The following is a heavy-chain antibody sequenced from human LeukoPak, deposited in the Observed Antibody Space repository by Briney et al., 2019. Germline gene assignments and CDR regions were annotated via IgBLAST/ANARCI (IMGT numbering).Heavy chain of an antibody. CDR3: AGAGFGEPYGMDV. CDR2: ISSSGSTI. J-gene: IGHJ6*02. CDR1: GFTFSSYE. V-gene: IGHV3-48*03. D-gene: IGHD3-10*01. Sequence: GGSLRLSCAASGFTFSSYEMNWVRQAPGKGLEWVSYISSSGSTIYYADSVKGRFTISRDNAKNSLYLQMNSLRAEDTAVYYCAGAGFGEPYGMDVWGQGTTVTVSS.